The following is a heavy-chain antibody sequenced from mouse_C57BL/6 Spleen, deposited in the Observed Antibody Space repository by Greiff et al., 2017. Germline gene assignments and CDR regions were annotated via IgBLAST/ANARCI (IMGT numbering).Heavy chain of an antibody. CDR2: IDPETGGT. J-gene: IGHJ2*01. V-gene: IGHV1-15*01. CDR1: GYTFTDYE. CDR3: TRGGTYY. Sequence: VQLQESGAELVRPGASVTLSCKASGYTFTDYEMHWVKQTPVHGLEWIGAIDPETGGTAYNQKFKGKAILTADKSSSTAYMELRSLTSEDSAVYYCTRGGTYYWGQGTTLTVSS. D-gene: IGHD3-3*01.